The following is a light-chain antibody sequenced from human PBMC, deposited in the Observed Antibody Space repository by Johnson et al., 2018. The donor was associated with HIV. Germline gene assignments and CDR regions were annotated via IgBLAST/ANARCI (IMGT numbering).Light chain of an antibody. CDR3: GTWDSNLSSEV. J-gene: IGLJ1*01. Sequence: VLTQPPSVSAAPGQKVTISCSGSSYNIGNTYVSWYQQLPGTAPKLLIYDNNMRPSGIPDRFSGSKSGTSATLGITVLQTGDEADYYCGTWDSNLSSEVFGAGTKVTVL. CDR2: DNN. V-gene: IGLV1-51*01. CDR1: SYNIGNTY.